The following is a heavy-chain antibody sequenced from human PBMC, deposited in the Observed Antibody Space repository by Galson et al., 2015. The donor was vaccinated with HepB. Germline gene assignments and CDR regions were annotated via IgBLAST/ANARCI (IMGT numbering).Heavy chain of an antibody. J-gene: IGHJ4*02. CDR2: ISSSSSYI. CDR3: ARNKRGHGLSFDY. D-gene: IGHD3-10*01. CDR1: GFTFSSYS. Sequence: SLRLSCAASGFTFSSYSMNWVRQAPGKGLEWVSSISSSSSYIYYADSVKGRFTISRDNAKNSLYLQMNSLRAEDTAVYYCARNKRGHGLSFDYWGQGTLVTVSS. V-gene: IGHV3-21*01.